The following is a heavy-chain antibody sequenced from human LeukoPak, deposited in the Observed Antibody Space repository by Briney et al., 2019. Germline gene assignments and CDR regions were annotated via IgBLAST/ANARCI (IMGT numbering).Heavy chain of an antibody. CDR1: GYTFTSYG. J-gene: IGHJ5*02. CDR3: ARAGGGYGDYVA. Sequence: VASVKVSCKASGYTFTSYGISWVRQAPGQGLEWMGWISAYNGNTNYAQKFQGRVTMTRNTSISTAYMELSSLRSEDTAVYYCARAGGGYGDYVAWGQGTLVTVSS. V-gene: IGHV1-18*01. D-gene: IGHD4-17*01. CDR2: ISAYNGNT.